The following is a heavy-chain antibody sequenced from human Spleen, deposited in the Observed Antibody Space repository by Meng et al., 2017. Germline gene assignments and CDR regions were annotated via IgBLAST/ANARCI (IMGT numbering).Heavy chain of an antibody. CDR3: ARGPTTMAHDFDY. V-gene: IGHV4-34*01. CDR2: INHSGST. D-gene: IGHD4-11*01. J-gene: IGHJ4*02. Sequence: QLQLQQWGAGLLKPSETLSLTCAVYGGSFSDYYWSWIRQPPGKGLEWIGEINHSGSTNYNPSLESRATISVDTSQNNLSLKLSSVTAADSAVYYCARGPTTMAHDFDYWGQGTLVTVSS. CDR1: GGSFSDYY.